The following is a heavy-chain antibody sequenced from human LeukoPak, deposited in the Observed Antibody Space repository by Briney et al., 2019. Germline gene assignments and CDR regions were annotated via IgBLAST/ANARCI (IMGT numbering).Heavy chain of an antibody. D-gene: IGHD6-13*01. CDR2: ISGSGGST. CDR1: GFTFDDYA. Sequence: RGGSLRLSCAASGFTFDDYAMHWVRQAPGKGLEWVSAISGSGGSTYYADSVKGRFTISKDNSKNTLYLQMNSLRAEDTALYHCARQYSSSWYGRGAFDIWGQGTMVTVSS. V-gene: IGHV3-23*01. J-gene: IGHJ3*02. CDR3: ARQYSSSWYGRGAFDI.